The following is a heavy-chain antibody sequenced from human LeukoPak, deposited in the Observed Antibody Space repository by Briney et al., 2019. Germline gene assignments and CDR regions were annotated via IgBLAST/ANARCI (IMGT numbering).Heavy chain of an antibody. CDR2: IYCSGST. D-gene: IGHD6-19*01. J-gene: IGHJ5*02. CDR3: ARERYSSGWPQGFDP. Sequence: SETLSLTCTVSGYSISSGYFWGWIRQPPGKGLEWIGYIYCSGSTNYNPSLKSRVTISVDTSKNQFSLKLSSVTAADTAVYYCARERYSSGWPQGFDPWGQGTLVTVSS. V-gene: IGHV4-61*01. CDR1: GYSISSGYF.